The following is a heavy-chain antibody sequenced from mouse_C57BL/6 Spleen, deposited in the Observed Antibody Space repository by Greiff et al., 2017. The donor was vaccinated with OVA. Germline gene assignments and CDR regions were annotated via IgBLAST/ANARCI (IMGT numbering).Heavy chain of an antibody. Sequence: VQLQQSGAELVRPGASVKLSCKASGYTFTDYYINWVKQRPGQGLEWIARIYPGSGNTYYNEKFKGKATLTAEKSSSTAYMQLSSLTSEDSAVYFCASYWDPGYFDVWGTGTTVTVSS. CDR3: ASYWDPGYFDV. CDR2: IYPGSGNT. D-gene: IGHD4-1*01. CDR1: GYTFTDYY. J-gene: IGHJ1*03. V-gene: IGHV1-76*01.